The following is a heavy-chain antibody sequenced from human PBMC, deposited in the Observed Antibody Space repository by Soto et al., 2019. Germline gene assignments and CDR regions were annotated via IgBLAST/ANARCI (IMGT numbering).Heavy chain of an antibody. J-gene: IGHJ5*02. CDR2: INAGNGNT. Sequence: GASVKVSCMASGYPFTSYAMHWVRQAPGQRLEWMGWINAGNGNTKYSQKFQGRVTITRDTSESTAYMELRSLRSEDTAVYYCARDRSAVVVPAAPNWFDPWGQGTLVTVSS. V-gene: IGHV1-3*01. D-gene: IGHD2-2*01. CDR1: GYPFTSYA. CDR3: ARDRSAVVVPAAPNWFDP.